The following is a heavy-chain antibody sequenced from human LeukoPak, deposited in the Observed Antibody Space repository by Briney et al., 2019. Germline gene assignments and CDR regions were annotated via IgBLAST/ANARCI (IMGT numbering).Heavy chain of an antibody. V-gene: IGHV3-21*01. D-gene: IGHD1-26*01. J-gene: IGHJ5*02. CDR1: GFTFSSYS. CDR3: ARDSGREEIWFDP. CDR2: ISSSSSYI. Sequence: GGSLRLSCAASGFTFSSYSMNWVRQAPGKGLEWVSSISSSSSYIYYADSVKGRFTISRDNAKNSLYLQMNSLRAEDTAVYYCARDSGREEIWFDPWGQGTLVTVSS.